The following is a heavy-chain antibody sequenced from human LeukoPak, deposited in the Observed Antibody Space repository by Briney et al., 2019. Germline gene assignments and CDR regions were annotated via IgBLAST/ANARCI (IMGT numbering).Heavy chain of an antibody. CDR3: AKDYTNSSPGDY. CDR1: GFTFRNYL. D-gene: IGHD6-13*01. V-gene: IGHV3-48*01. Sequence: GGSLRLSCAASGFTFRNYLMNWVRQAPGKGLEWVSFISSTGGTIYYADSVKGRFTISRDNSKNTLYLQMNSLRAEDTAVYYCAKDYTNSSPGDYWGQGTLVTVSS. CDR2: ISSTGGTI. J-gene: IGHJ4*02.